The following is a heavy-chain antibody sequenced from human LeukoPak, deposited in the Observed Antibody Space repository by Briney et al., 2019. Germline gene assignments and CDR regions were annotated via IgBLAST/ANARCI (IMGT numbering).Heavy chain of an antibody. Sequence: GESLRLSCAASGFSFSTYTMNWARQAPGKGLVWVSSISGSGSYIYYSDAVKGRFTISRDNPKNSLSLQMNSLRAEDPATYSCSSDFWNYYRTDSWGPGILGTVSS. D-gene: IGHD3-10*01. CDR3: SSDFWNYYRTDS. CDR2: ISGSGSYI. CDR1: GFSFSTYT. V-gene: IGHV3-21*01. J-gene: IGHJ4*02.